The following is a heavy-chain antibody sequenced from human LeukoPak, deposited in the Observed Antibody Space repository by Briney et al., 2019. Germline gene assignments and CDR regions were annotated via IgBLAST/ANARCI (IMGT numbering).Heavy chain of an antibody. J-gene: IGHJ4*02. D-gene: IGHD6-19*01. Sequence: SETLSLTCTVSGGSISSSSYYWGWIRQPPGKGLEWIGSIYYSGSTYYNPSLKSRVTISVDTSKNQFSLKLSSVTAADTAVYYCARVRYSSGWGLDYWGQGTLVTVSS. CDR3: ARVRYSSGWGLDY. CDR1: GGSISSSSYY. CDR2: IYYSGST. V-gene: IGHV4-39*07.